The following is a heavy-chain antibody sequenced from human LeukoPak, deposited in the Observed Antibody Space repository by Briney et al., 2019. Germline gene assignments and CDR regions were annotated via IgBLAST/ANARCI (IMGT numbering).Heavy chain of an antibody. Sequence: TGRSLRLSCSASGFTFGDHAMSWVRQAPGKGLEWVGFIRSKGYGGTTEYAASVEGRFSLSRDDSKSFVYLQMSSLETEDTAVYYRTRVRSGNDFDYWGQGTLVTVSS. J-gene: IGHJ4*02. CDR1: GFTFGDHA. CDR3: TRVRSGNDFDY. D-gene: IGHD3-10*01. CDR2: IRSKGYGGTT. V-gene: IGHV3-49*04.